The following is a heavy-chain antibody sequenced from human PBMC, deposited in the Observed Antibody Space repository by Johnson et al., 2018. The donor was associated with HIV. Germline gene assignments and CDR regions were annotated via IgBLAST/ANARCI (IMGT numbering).Heavy chain of an antibody. V-gene: IGHV3-30-3*01. Sequence: QVQLVESGGGVVQPGRSLRLSCTASGFTFSSYAMHWVRQAPGKGLEWVALISYDGSNKYYAESVKGRFTVSRDNSKNTLYLQMNSLRPEDTAVYYCARIMDTDMVLGENAFDMWGQGTMVTVSS. CDR3: ARIMDTDMVLGENAFDM. CDR2: ISYDGSNK. D-gene: IGHD5-18*01. CDR1: GFTFSSYA. J-gene: IGHJ3*02.